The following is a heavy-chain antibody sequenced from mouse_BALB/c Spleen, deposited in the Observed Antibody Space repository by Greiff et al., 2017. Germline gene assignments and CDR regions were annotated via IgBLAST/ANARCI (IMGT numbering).Heavy chain of an antibody. CDR1: GYSFTSGYS. D-gene: IGHD2-3*01. J-gene: IGHJ4*01. CDR3: ARGDGYYGSYAMDY. V-gene: IGHV3-1*02. CDR2: IHYSGST. Sequence: EVQLQQSGPHLVKPSQSLSLTCTVSGYSFTSGYSWHWIRQFPGNNLEWMGYIHYSGSTNFNPSLKSRISITRDTSKNQFFLQLNSVTTEDTATDYCARGDGYYGSYAMDYWGQGTSVTVSS.